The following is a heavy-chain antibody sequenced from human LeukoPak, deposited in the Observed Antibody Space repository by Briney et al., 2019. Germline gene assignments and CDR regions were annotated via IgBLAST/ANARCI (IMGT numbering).Heavy chain of an antibody. Sequence: ASVKVSCKVSGYTLTELSMHWVRQAPGKGLEWMGGFDPEDGETIYAQKFQGRVTMTEDTSTDTAYMELRSLRSDDTAVYYCARVRGWWRPQVAFDIWGQGTMVTVSS. CDR3: ARVRGWWRPQVAFDI. J-gene: IGHJ3*02. CDR2: FDPEDGET. V-gene: IGHV1-24*01. D-gene: IGHD2-15*01. CDR1: GYTLTELS.